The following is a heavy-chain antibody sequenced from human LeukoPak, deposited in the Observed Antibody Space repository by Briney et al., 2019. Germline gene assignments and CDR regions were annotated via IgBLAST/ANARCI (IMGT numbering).Heavy chain of an antibody. CDR3: ARVSQVGATDY. D-gene: IGHD1-26*01. CDR2: ISGSGGST. Sequence: GGSLRLSCAASGFTFSSYGMSWVRQAPGKGLEWVSAISGSGGSTYYADSVKGRFTISRDNAKNSLYLQMNSLRAEDTAVYYCARVSQVGATDYWGQGTLVTVSS. J-gene: IGHJ4*02. CDR1: GFTFSSYG. V-gene: IGHV3-23*01.